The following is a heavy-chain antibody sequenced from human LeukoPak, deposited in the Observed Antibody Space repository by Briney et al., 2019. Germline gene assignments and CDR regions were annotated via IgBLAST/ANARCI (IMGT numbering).Heavy chain of an antibody. CDR1: GFTFGSYA. D-gene: IGHD2-15*01. Sequence: HPGGSLRLSCAASGFTFGSYAMGWVRQAPGKGLEWVSAISGSGGNTYYADSVKGRFTISRDNSKNTLYLQMNSLRAEDTAVYYCALTRLYYYYYMDVWGKGTTVTVSS. V-gene: IGHV3-23*01. J-gene: IGHJ6*03. CDR3: ALTRLYYYYYMDV. CDR2: ISGSGGNT.